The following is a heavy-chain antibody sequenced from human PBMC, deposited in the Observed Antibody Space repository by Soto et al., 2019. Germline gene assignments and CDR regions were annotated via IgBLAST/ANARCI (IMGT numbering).Heavy chain of an antibody. J-gene: IGHJ4*02. D-gene: IGHD1-26*01. Sequence: QVQLVQSGAEVKKPGASVKVSCKVSGYTLTELSMHWVRQAPGKGLEWMGGFDPEDGETIYAQKFQGRVTMTEDTSTDAAYMELSSLRSEDTAVYYCAPVGSVGATRNYYFDYWGQGTLVTVSS. V-gene: IGHV1-24*01. CDR2: FDPEDGET. CDR3: APVGSVGATRNYYFDY. CDR1: GYTLTELS.